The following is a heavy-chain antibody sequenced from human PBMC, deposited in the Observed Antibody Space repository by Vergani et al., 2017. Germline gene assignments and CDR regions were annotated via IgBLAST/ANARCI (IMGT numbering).Heavy chain of an antibody. CDR3: ARMIVVVPAHNPRSPYYYYMDV. CDR1: GYTFTSYG. J-gene: IGHJ6*03. D-gene: IGHD2-2*01. CDR2: ISAYNGNT. V-gene: IGHV1-18*01. Sequence: QVQLVQSGAEVKKPGASVKVSCKASGYTFTSYGISWVRQAPGQGLEWMGWISAYNGNTNYAQKLQGRVTMTTDTSTSTAYMELRSLRSDDTAVYYCARMIVVVPAHNPRSPYYYYMDVWGKGTTVTVSS.